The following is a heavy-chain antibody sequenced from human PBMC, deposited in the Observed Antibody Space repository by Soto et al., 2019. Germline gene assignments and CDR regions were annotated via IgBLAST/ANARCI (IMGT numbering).Heavy chain of an antibody. CDR3: ARDDCSSTSCSGGHYFDY. J-gene: IGHJ4*02. CDR1: GYTFTSYA. CDR2: ISAYNGNT. V-gene: IGHV1-18*01. Sequence: ASVKVSCKASGYTFTSYAMRWVRQAPGQRLEWMGWISAYNGNTNYAQKLQGRVTMTTDTSTSTAYMELRSLRSDDTAVYYCARDDCSSTSCSGGHYFDYWGQGTLVTVSS. D-gene: IGHD2-2*01.